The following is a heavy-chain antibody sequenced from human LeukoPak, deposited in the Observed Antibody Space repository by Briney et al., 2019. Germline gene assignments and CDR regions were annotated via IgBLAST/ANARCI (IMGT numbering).Heavy chain of an antibody. V-gene: IGHV4-38-2*02. J-gene: IGHJ4*02. CDR1: GYSISSGYY. Sequence: SETLSLTCTVSGYSISSGYYWGWIRQPPGKGLEWIGSIYYSGSTYYNPSLKSRVTISVDTSKNQFSLKLSSVTAADTAVYYCVQTYYYDSSGYYYGGDRRYYFDYWGQGTLVTVSS. CDR2: IYYSGST. D-gene: IGHD3-22*01. CDR3: VQTYYYDSSGYYYGGDRRYYFDY.